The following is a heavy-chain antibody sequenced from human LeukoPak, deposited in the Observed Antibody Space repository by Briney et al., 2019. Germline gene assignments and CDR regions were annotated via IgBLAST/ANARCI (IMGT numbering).Heavy chain of an antibody. CDR2: ISYDGSNK. CDR1: GFTFSSYT. CDR3: ARVSSFGDYQYTIDY. V-gene: IGHV3-30*04. Sequence: PGRSLRLSCAASGFTFSSYTMHWVRQAPGKGLECVGVISYDGSNKYYADSLKGRFTISRDNSKNTLYLQMNSLRGEDTAVYYCARVSSFGDYQYTIDYWGQGTLVTVSS. J-gene: IGHJ4*02. D-gene: IGHD4-17*01.